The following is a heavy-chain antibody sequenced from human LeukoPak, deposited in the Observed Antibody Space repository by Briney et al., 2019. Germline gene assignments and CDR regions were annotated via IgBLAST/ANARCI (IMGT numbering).Heavy chain of an antibody. CDR2: ISAYNGNT. CDR3: AREGGYYDSSGYPTDY. V-gene: IGHV1-18*01. CDR1: GYTFTSYG. J-gene: IGHJ4*02. Sequence: ASVKVSCKASGYTFTSYGISWVRQAPGQGLEWMGWISAYNGNTNYAQKLQDRVTMTTDTSTSTAYMELRSLRSDDTAVYYCAREGGYYDSSGYPTDYWGQGTLVTVSS. D-gene: IGHD3-22*01.